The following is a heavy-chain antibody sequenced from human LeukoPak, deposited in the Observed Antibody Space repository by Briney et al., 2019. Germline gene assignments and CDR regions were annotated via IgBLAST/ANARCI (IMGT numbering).Heavy chain of an antibody. V-gene: IGHV3-30-3*01. Sequence: GRSLRLSCAASGFTFSSYAMHWVRQAPGKGLEWVAVISYDGSNKYYADSVKGRFTISRDNSKNTLYLQMNSLRAEDTAGYYCAREQSYGEVNWFDPWGQGTLVTVSS. J-gene: IGHJ5*02. CDR1: GFTFSSYA. CDR2: ISYDGSNK. D-gene: IGHD1-26*01. CDR3: AREQSYGEVNWFDP.